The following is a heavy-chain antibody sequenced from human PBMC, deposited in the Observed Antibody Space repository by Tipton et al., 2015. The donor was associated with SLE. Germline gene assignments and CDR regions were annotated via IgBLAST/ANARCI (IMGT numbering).Heavy chain of an antibody. D-gene: IGHD2-2*01. Sequence: TLSLTCAVYGGSFSGYYWSWIRQPPGKGLEWIGEINHSGNTNYNPSLKSRVTISVDTSKNQFSLKLSSVTAADTAVYYCARGAPAPGDYWGQGTLVTVSS. V-gene: IGHV4-34*01. J-gene: IGHJ4*02. CDR3: ARGAPAPGDY. CDR2: INHSGNT. CDR1: GGSFSGYY.